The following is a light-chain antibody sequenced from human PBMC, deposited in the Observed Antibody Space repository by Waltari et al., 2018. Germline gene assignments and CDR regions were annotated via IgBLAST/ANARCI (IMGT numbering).Light chain of an antibody. V-gene: IGLV1-47*01. J-gene: IGLJ3*02. CDR3: AAWDDSLSGRV. Sequence: QSVLTQPPSASGTPGQRVTISCSGSRSNVGNNYVYWYQQPPGTAPKLLIYRNNQRPSGVPDRCSGSKSGTSASLAISGLRSEDEADYYCAAWDDSLSGRVFGGGTKVTVL. CDR1: RSNVGNNY. CDR2: RNN.